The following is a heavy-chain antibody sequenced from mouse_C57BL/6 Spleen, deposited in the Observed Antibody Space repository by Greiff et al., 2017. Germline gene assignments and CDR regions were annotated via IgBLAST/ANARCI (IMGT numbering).Heavy chain of an antibody. V-gene: IGHV1-69*01. CDR1: GYTFTSYW. CDR3: ARRGDGLYYAMDY. Sequence: VKLQQPGAELVMPGASVKLSCKASGYTFTSYWMHWVKQRPGQGLEWIGEIDPSDSYTNYNQKFKGKSTLTVDKSSSTAYMQLSSLTSEDSAVYYCARRGDGLYYAMDYWGQGTSVTVSS. CDR2: IDPSDSYT. D-gene: IGHD2-3*01. J-gene: IGHJ4*01.